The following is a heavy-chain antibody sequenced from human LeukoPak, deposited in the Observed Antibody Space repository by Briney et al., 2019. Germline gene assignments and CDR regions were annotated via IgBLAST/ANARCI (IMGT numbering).Heavy chain of an antibody. D-gene: IGHD1-26*01. CDR3: ARGPSGSYYWWFDP. V-gene: IGHV4-4*07. Sequence: SETLSLTCTVSGGSISSYYWSWIRQPAGKGREWIGRIYTSGSTNYNPSLKSRVTISADKSKNQFSLKLSSVTAADTAVYYCARGPSGSYYWWFDPWGQGTLVTVSS. CDR2: IYTSGST. CDR1: GGSISSYY. J-gene: IGHJ5*02.